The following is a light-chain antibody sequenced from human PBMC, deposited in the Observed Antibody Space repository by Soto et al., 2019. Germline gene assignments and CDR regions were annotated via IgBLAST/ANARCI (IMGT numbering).Light chain of an antibody. V-gene: IGKV1-39*01. CDR2: ASS. CDR1: RSIRNY. CDR3: PQGHSAPYT. Sequence: DIQMTQSPSSLSASVGDSVTISCRASRSIRNYLNWYQQKPAKAPKLLIYASSSLHGGVPSRFAGSGSGTDFTLGVSGVQPEVFATYFGPQGHSAPYTLGRGT. J-gene: IGKJ2*01.